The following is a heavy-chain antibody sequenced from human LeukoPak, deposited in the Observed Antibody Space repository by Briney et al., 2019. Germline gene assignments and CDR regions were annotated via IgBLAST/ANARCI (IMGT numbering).Heavy chain of an antibody. CDR3: ARGSYDSSDFEYFHH. J-gene: IGHJ1*01. Sequence: ASVKVSCKASGYTFTSYDINWVRQATGQGLEWMGWINPNSGGTNYAQKFQGRVTMTRDTSIGTAYMELNRLRSDDTAVYYCARGSYDSSDFEYFHHWGQGTLVTVSS. CDR2: INPNSGGT. CDR1: GYTFTSYD. V-gene: IGHV1-2*02. D-gene: IGHD3-22*01.